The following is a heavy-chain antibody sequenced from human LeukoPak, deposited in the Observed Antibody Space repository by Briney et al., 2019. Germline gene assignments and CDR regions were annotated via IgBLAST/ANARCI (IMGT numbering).Heavy chain of an antibody. D-gene: IGHD1-14*01. Sequence: GSLRLSCAASGFTFSSYAMHWVRQAPGKGPEWVAVISHDGNTKYYADSVKGRVTISRDNFKNMLYLQLSTLRVEDMAMYYCARDPIQGAPDYFDFWGQGTLVTVSS. CDR3: ARDPIQGAPDYFDF. CDR1: GFTFSSYA. CDR2: ISHDGNTK. J-gene: IGHJ4*02. V-gene: IGHV3-30-3*01.